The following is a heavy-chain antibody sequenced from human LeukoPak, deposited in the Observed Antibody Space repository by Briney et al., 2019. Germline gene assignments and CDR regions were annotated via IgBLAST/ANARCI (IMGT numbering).Heavy chain of an antibody. J-gene: IGHJ6*02. CDR3: ARDPGWSHYGMDV. V-gene: IGHV3-48*04. CDR1: GYTFSSYS. Sequence: GGSLRLSCAASGYTFSSYSMNWVRQAPGKRLEWVSYISSSSSTIYYADSVKGRFTISRDNAKNSLYLQMNSLRAEDTAVYYCARDPGWSHYGMDVWGQGTTVTVSS. CDR2: ISSSSSTI. D-gene: IGHD6-19*01.